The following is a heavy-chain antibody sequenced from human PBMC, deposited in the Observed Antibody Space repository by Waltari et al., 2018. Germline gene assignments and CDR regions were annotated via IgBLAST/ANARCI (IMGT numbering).Heavy chain of an antibody. CDR3: ARAEGVAAGGKAYNYFDS. Sequence: QVQLQESGPRLVKPSETLSLICSVSGHSLTSSYYWAWLRQSPEKGLEWIGTIHHRGSAYYSPSLKSRVTLSVDTSKNQFYLRVTSLTAADTAMYFCARAEGVAAGGKAYNYFDSWGQGTLVTVSS. CDR1: GHSLTSSYY. J-gene: IGHJ5*01. CDR2: IHHRGSA. V-gene: IGHV4-38-2*02. D-gene: IGHD6-13*01.